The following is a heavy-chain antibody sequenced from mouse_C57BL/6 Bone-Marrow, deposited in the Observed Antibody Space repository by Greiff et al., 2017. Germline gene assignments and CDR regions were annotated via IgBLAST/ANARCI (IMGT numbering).Heavy chain of an antibody. J-gene: IGHJ3*01. CDR1: GYTFTSYG. Sequence: QVQLQQSGAELARPGASVKLSCKASGYTFTSYGISWVKQRTGQGLEWIGEIYPRSGNTYYNEKFKGQATLTADKSSSTAYMELRSLTSEDSAVYFCSGYGNDRAWFAYWGQGTLVTVSA. D-gene: IGHD2-2*01. CDR2: IYPRSGNT. V-gene: IGHV1-81*01. CDR3: SGYGNDRAWFAY.